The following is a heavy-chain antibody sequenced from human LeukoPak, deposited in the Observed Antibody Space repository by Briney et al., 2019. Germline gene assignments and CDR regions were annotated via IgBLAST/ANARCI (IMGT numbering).Heavy chain of an antibody. J-gene: IGHJ3*02. CDR3: ARGGVLLWFGEPKGDAFDI. CDR2: IWYDGSNK. Sequence: PGRPLRLSCAASGFTFSSYGMHWVRQAPGKGLEWVAVIWYDGSNKYYADSVKGRFTISRDNSKNTLYLQMNSLRAEDTAVYYCARGGVLLWFGEPKGDAFDIWGQGTMVTVSS. V-gene: IGHV3-33*01. CDR1: GFTFSSYG. D-gene: IGHD3-10*01.